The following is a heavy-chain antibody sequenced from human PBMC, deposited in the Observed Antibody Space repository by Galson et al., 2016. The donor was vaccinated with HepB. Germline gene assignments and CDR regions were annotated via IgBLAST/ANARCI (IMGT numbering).Heavy chain of an antibody. CDR1: GFAFDIYA. V-gene: IGHV3-9*01. Sequence: SLRLSCAASGFAFDIYAMHWVRQAPGKGLEWVSGISWNSAYVGYADSVKGRFTISRDNAKNSLYLQMNSLRAEDTALYYCARVVRDYRTYSYSGPSYAMDVCGQGTTVTVSS. CDR3: ARVVRDYRTYSYSGPSYAMDV. J-gene: IGHJ6*02. D-gene: IGHD5-18*01. CDR2: ISWNSAYV.